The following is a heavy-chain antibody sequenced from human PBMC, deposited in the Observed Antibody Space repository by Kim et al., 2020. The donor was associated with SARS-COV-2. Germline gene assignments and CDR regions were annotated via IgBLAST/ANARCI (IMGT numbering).Heavy chain of an antibody. D-gene: IGHD6-13*01. CDR3: ATNLAAAGVV. V-gene: IGHV3-66*01. J-gene: IGHJ4*02. CDR2: DKT. Sequence: DKTYYVESVKGRLTISRDKSKDTLYLQMGSLRVEGTAVYYCATNLAAAGVVWGQGTLVTVSS.